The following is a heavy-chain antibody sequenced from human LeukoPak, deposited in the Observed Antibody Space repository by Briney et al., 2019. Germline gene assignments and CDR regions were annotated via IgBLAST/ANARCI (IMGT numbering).Heavy chain of an antibody. CDR3: ARGYLWRYYIWLQQRSHYYYYMDV. J-gene: IGHJ6*03. CDR2: ISGSGGRT. V-gene: IGHV3-23*01. CDR1: GFTFSIYG. D-gene: IGHD5-18*01. Sequence: PGGSLRLSCAASGFTFSIYGMSWVRQAPGKGLGWVSAISGSGGRTYYADSVKGRFTISRDNSKNTLYLQMNSLRAEDTAVYYCARGYLWRYYIWLQQRSHYYYYMDVWGKGTTVTVSS.